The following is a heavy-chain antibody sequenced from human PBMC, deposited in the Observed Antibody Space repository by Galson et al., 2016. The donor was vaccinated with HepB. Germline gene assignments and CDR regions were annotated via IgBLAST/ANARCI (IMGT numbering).Heavy chain of an antibody. D-gene: IGHD5-18*01. CDR1: GYTFTSSD. CDR3: AREIPRKQLWLRFGYFDS. V-gene: IGHV1-8*01. CDR2: MNPKSGNI. J-gene: IGHJ4*02. Sequence: SLKVSCKASGYTFTSSDINWVRQATGQGLEWMGWMNPKSGNIGYAQKLQGRVTMTRDTSISTADMELSSLRSEDTAVYYCAREIPRKQLWLRFGYFDSWGQGTLVTVSS.